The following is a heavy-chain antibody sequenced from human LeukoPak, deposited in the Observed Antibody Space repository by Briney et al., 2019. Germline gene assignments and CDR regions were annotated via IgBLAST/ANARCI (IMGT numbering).Heavy chain of an antibody. CDR2: ISHSSSYI. CDR1: GFTFSSYS. V-gene: IGHV3-21*01. J-gene: IGHJ3*02. CDR3: ARDGRVDYGDYETPKTDDAFDI. Sequence: GGSLRLSCAASGFTFSSYSMNWVRQAPGKGLEWVSSISHSSSYIYYADSVKGRFTISRDNAKNSLYLQMNSLRAEDTAVYYCARDGRVDYGDYETPKTDDAFDIWGQGTMVTVSS. D-gene: IGHD4-17*01.